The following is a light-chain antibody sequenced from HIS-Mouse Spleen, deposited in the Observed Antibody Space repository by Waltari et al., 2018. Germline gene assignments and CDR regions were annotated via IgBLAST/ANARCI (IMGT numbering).Light chain of an antibody. CDR2: YKSYADK. CDR3: MIWHSSAWV. Sequence: QAVLTQPSSLSASPGASASRTCPLRSGINVGTYRVYWYQQTPWSPPQYLLRYKSYADKQQGSGVPSRFSGSKDASANAGILLISGLQSEDEADYYCMIWHSSAWVFGGGTKLTVL. V-gene: IGLV5-45*03. CDR1: SGINVGTYR. J-gene: IGLJ3*02.